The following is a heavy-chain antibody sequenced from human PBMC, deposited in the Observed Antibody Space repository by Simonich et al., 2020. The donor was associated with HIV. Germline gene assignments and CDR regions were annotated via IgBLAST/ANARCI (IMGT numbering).Heavy chain of an antibody. J-gene: IGHJ4*02. D-gene: IGHD7-27*01. V-gene: IGHV1-2*02. CDR3: ARGPRTGDFDY. Sequence: QVQLVQSGAEVNTPGASVKVSCKASGYTFTDYYIHWIRQAPGQGLGWMGWINPNSGGTNDAQKFQGRVTMTRDTSISTVYMELSRLTSDDTAVYYCARGPRTGDFDYWGQGTLVTVSS. CDR2: INPNSGGT. CDR1: GYTFTDYY.